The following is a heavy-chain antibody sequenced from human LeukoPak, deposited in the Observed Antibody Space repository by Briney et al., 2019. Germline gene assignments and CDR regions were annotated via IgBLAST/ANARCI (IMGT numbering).Heavy chain of an antibody. Sequence: GGSLRLSCAVSGFTFSSYAMSWVRQAPGKGLEWVSGISGSGVTDYADSVKGRFAISRDNSKNTLYLQMNSLRAEDTAVYYCARVSVLWFGELLSNYYYYMDVWSKGTTVTVSS. CDR2: ISGSGVT. J-gene: IGHJ6*03. CDR1: GFTFSSYA. D-gene: IGHD3-10*01. CDR3: ARVSVLWFGELLSNYYYYMDV. V-gene: IGHV3-23*01.